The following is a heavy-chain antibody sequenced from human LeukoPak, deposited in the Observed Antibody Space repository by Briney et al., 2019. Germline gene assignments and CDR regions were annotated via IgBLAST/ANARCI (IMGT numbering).Heavy chain of an antibody. J-gene: IGHJ4*02. V-gene: IGHV3-66*01. CDR2: IYSGGST. CDR1: GFTVSSNY. D-gene: IGHD3-22*01. CDR3: ARVGYYYDSSGTY. Sequence: GGSLRLSCAASGFTVSSNYMSWVRQAPGKGLEWGSVIYSGGSTYYADSVKGRFTISRDNSKNTLYLQMNSLRAEDTAVYYCARVGYYYDSSGTYWGQGTLVTVSS.